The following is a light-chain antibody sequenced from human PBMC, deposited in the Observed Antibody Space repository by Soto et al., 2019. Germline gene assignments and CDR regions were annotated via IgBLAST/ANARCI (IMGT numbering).Light chain of an antibody. CDR1: QSVSNDF. CDR2: GAS. J-gene: IGKJ5*01. Sequence: VWTQSRGSLSLSSGDRATLSCRASQSVSNDFLAWYQQKPGQAPRLLIYGASTRATGIPVRFSGSGSGTEFTLTITSMQSEDFAIYYCQQYGSSPITFGQGTRLEIK. V-gene: IGKV3-20*01. CDR3: QQYGSSPIT.